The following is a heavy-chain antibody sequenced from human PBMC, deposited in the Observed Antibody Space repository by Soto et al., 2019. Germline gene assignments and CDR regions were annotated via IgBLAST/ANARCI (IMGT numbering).Heavy chain of an antibody. J-gene: IGHJ3*02. V-gene: IGHV3-48*02. Sequence: PGGSLRLSCAASGFTFSSYSMNWVRQAPGKGLEWVSYISSSSSTIYYADSVKGRFTISRDNAKNSLYLQMNSLRDEDTAVYYCASSGGTFYITIFGVAPDAFDIWGQGTMVTV. CDR2: ISSSSSTI. CDR3: ASSGGTFYITIFGVAPDAFDI. CDR1: GFTFSSYS. D-gene: IGHD3-3*01.